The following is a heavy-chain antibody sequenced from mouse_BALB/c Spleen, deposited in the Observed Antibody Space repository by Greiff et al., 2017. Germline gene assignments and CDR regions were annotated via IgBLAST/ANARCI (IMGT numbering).Heavy chain of an antibody. J-gene: IGHJ4*01. D-gene: IGHD2-14*01. CDR2: IRLKSDNYAT. CDR3: TYYRYDKDYAMDY. V-gene: IGHV6-6*02. CDR1: GFTFSSYW. Sequence: EVQLVESGGGLVQPGGSMKLSCVASGFTFSSYWMSWVRQSPEKGLEWVAEIRLKSDNYATHYAESVKGKFTISRDDSKSRLYLQMNSLRAEDTGIYYCTYYRYDKDYAMDYWGQGTSVTVSS.